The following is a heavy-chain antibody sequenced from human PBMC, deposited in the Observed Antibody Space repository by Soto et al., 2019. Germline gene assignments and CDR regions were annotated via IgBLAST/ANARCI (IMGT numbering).Heavy chain of an antibody. CDR3: VRDLNGSGDY. CDR2: IFHSLGA. Sequence: PSETLSLTCTVSGGSTTSDYWSWIRQPPGKGLEWLGYIFHSLGAKYNPSLGSRGTISLDTSRNQLSLSLRSVTAADTAIYFCVRDLNGSGDYWGQGTLVTSPQ. CDR1: GGSTTSDY. J-gene: IGHJ4*02. V-gene: IGHV4-59*01. D-gene: IGHD3-10*01.